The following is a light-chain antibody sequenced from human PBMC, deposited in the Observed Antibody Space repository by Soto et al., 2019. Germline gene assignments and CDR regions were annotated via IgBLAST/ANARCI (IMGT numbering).Light chain of an antibody. CDR1: QSISGW. V-gene: IGKV1-5*01. Sequence: DIQLTQSPSTLSASVGDRVTTTCRASQSISGWLSWSQQKPGKAPKLLIYDASSLESGVPSRFSGSGSGTEFTLTISSLQSEDFAVYYCQQRSNWPPLITFGQGTRLEIK. J-gene: IGKJ5*01. CDR3: QQRSNWPPLIT. CDR2: DAS.